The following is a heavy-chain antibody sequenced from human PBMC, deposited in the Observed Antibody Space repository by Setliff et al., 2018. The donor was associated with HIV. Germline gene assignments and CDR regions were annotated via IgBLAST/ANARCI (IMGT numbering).Heavy chain of an antibody. D-gene: IGHD6-19*01. V-gene: IGHV4-28*06. CDR3: ARETIRSGHPSEAGFDF. Sequence: SETLSLTCAVSGYAITSGFYWGWIRQPPGKGLEWIGYIYYSGSTNYNPSLMSRVTMSVDRAKNQVSLELTSVTALDTAVYYCARETIRSGHPSEAGFDFWGQGALVTVSS. J-gene: IGHJ4*02. CDR2: IYYSGST. CDR1: GYAITSGFY.